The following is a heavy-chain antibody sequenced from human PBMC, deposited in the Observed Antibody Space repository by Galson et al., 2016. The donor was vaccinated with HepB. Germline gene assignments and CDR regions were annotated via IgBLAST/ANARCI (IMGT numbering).Heavy chain of an antibody. V-gene: IGHV4-59*02. CDR2: LYYTGTS. Sequence: ETLSLPCSVADDSVSSSFFSWIRQPPGKALEWIGYLYYTGTSDYNPSLKSRATISLDRSKNLLSLSLSSVTAADTAVYYCARAPYYESGRLDVWGQGTTVAVSS. D-gene: IGHD3-3*01. CDR3: ARAPYYESGRLDV. J-gene: IGHJ6*02. CDR1: DDSVSSSF.